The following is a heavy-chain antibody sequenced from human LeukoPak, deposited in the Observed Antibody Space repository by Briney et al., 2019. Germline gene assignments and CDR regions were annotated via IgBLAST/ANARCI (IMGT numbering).Heavy chain of an antibody. V-gene: IGHV4-39*01. Sequence: PSETLSLTCTVSGGSISSSSYYWGWIRQPPGKGLEWIGSIYYSGSTYYNPSLKSRVTISVDTSKTQFSLKLSSVTAADTAVYYCARLGDYGDYVDYWGQGTLVTVSS. CDR1: GGSISSSSYY. CDR3: ARLGDYGDYVDY. J-gene: IGHJ4*02. D-gene: IGHD4-17*01. CDR2: IYYSGST.